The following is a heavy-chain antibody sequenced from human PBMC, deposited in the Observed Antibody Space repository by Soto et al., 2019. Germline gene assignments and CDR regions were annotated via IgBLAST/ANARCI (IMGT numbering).Heavy chain of an antibody. V-gene: IGHV3-23*01. CDR1: GFTFSSYA. J-gene: IGHJ4*02. CDR3: AARYCTNGVCYTFDY. Sequence: GGSLRLSCAASGFTFSSYAMSWVRQAPGKGLEWVSAISGSGGSTYYADSVKGRFTISRDNSKNTLYLQMNSLRAEDTAVYYCAARYCTNGVCYTFDYWGQGTLVTVSS. CDR2: ISGSGGST. D-gene: IGHD2-8*01.